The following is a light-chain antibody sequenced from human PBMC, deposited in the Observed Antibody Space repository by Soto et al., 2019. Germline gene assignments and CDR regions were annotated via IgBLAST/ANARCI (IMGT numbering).Light chain of an antibody. CDR2: VLR. J-gene: IGLJ3*02. V-gene: IGLV2-14*01. Sequence: QSALTQPDALSGSAGPSITISRSGTIRNVGACNLVSWYQQHTRTAPKLIIYVLRNQPSGMSSRFSGSRSRNTASLTISRRQCEDEGDYYCSVYTARSTLVYGGATKVTVL. CDR3: SVYTARSTLV. CDR1: IRNVGACNL.